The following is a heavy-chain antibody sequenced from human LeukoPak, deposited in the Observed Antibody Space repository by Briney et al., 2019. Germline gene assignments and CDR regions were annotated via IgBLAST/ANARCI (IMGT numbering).Heavy chain of an antibody. D-gene: IGHD4-11*01. Sequence: GASVKVSCKASGYTFTNHDINWVRQASGQGLEWMGWISAYNGNPNYAQRLQGRVTMTTDTSTTTAYMELRSLRSDGTAVHYCARDYSKRELNYFYFMDVWGKGTTVTVSS. CDR3: ARDYSKRELNYFYFMDV. CDR2: ISAYNGNP. J-gene: IGHJ6*03. CDR1: GYTFTNHD. V-gene: IGHV1-18*04.